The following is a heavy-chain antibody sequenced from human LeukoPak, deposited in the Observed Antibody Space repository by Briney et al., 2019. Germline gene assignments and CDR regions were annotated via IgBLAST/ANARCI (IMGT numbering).Heavy chain of an antibody. J-gene: IGHJ4*02. CDR2: VSSSGSTI. V-gene: IGHV3-48*03. CDR3: ARASFTGYSSGLIDY. Sequence: GGSLRLSCAASGFTFSSYELNWVRQAPGKGLEWVSYVSSSGSTIYYVDSVKGRFTISRDNTKNSLYLQMASLRAEDTAVYYCARASFTGYSSGLIDYWGQGTLVTVSS. CDR1: GFTFSSYE. D-gene: IGHD6-19*01.